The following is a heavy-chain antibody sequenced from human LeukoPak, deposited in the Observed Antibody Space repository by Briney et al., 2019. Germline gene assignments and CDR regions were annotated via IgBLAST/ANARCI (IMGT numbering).Heavy chain of an antibody. CDR2: IGPTGFDR. V-gene: IGHV3-21*06. J-gene: IGHJ4*02. CDR1: GLTFSTSG. CDR3: ATETNGRHYDY. D-gene: IGHD1-14*01. Sequence: PGGSLRLSCTTSGLTFSTSGFNWVRQAPGKGLEWVASIGPTGFDRYHADSIKGRFTISRDNANNFLYLQMDSLRAEDSAVYYCATETNGRHYDYWGQGTLLTVSS.